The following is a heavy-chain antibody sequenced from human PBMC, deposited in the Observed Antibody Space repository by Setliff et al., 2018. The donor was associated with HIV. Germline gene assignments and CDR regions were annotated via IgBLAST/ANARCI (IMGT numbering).Heavy chain of an antibody. CDR2: IVSDGSGT. CDR1: GFFFSTYW. CDR3: ATNRRDCYSASCPLTS. D-gene: IGHD2-2*01. V-gene: IGHV3-74*01. J-gene: IGHJ4*02. Sequence: PSETLRLSCAASGFFFSTYWMNWVRQAPGKGPQWVARIVSDGSGTSHADAVKGRFTISRDNAKNTLFLQMNSLRAEDSAMYYCATNRRDCYSASCPLTSWGQGTLVTVSS.